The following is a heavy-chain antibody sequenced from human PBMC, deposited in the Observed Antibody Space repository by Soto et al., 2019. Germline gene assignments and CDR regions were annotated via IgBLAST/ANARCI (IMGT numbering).Heavy chain of an antibody. Sequence: GGSLRLSCAASGFTFDGYAMHWVRQVPGKGLEWVSGINWNSGSIGYGDSVKGRFAISRDNAKNSLHLQMNSLSAEDTAFYYCVKDESINWYSGHFRHWGQGALVTVSS. CDR3: VKDESINWYSGHFRH. D-gene: IGHD6-13*01. CDR1: GFTFDGYA. V-gene: IGHV3-9*01. CDR2: INWNSGSI. J-gene: IGHJ1*01.